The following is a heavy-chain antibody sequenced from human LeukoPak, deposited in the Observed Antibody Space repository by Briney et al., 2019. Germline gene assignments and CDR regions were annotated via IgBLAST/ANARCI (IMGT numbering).Heavy chain of an antibody. V-gene: IGHV2-5*02. CDR2: IYWDDDK. CDR1: GFSLTTSGVG. J-gene: IGHJ5*02. CDR3: ARSYSDYDYFNNWFDP. D-gene: IGHD5-12*01. Sequence: ESGPTLVKPTQTLTVTCTFSGFSLTTSGVGVGWIRQPPGKALEWLGIIYWDDDKRYSPSLKSRLTITKDTSKNQVILRMANMDPVDTATYYCARSYSDYDYFNNWFDPWGQGTLVTVSS.